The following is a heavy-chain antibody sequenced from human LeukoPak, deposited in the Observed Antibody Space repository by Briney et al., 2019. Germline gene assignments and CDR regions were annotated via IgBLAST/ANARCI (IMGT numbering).Heavy chain of an antibody. J-gene: IGHJ4*02. Sequence: QPGGSLRLSCAASGFTVSSNEMSWVRQAPGKGLEWVSSISGGSTYYADSRKGRFTISRDNSKNTLHLQMNSLRAEDTAIYYCAKVGGYLIYWGQGTLVTVSS. D-gene: IGHD3-22*01. CDR1: GFTVSSNE. V-gene: IGHV3-38-3*01. CDR2: ISGGST. CDR3: AKVGGYLIY.